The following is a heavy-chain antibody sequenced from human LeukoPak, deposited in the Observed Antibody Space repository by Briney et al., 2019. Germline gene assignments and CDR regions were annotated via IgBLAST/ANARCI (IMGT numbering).Heavy chain of an antibody. CDR2: ICYSGST. CDR3: ARSSPSMVREYYFDY. CDR1: GGSISRGGYG. Sequence: SETPSLTRTVSGGSISRGGYGWSWVRHHPGKGLEWGEYICYSGSTYYNPSLKSRVTISVDTSKNQFSLKLSSVTAADTAVYYCARSSPSMVREYYFDYGGQGTLVTVSA. V-gene: IGHV4-31*03. J-gene: IGHJ4*02. D-gene: IGHD3-10*01.